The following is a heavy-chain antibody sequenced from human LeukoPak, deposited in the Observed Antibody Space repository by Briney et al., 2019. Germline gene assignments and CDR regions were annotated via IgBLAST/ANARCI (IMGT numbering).Heavy chain of an antibody. CDR3: ARGPYRYYERFDY. V-gene: IGHV4-59*12. D-gene: IGHD3-22*01. CDR2: IFYRGNT. J-gene: IGHJ4*02. Sequence: KPSESLSLTCTVSGGSISSYYWSWIRQPPGKGLEWIGYIFYRGNTIYNPSLRSRVTMSVDTSKNQFSLKLSSVTAADTAVYYCARGPYRYYERFDYWGQGTLVTVSS. CDR1: GGSISSYY.